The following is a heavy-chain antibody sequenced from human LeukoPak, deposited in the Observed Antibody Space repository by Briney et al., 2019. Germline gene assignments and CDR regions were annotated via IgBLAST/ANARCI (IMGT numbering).Heavy chain of an antibody. D-gene: IGHD2-21*02. Sequence: PGGSLRLSCAASGFTFSGFEMNWVRQAPGKGLEWVSYNSSSGSTRYYADSVEGRFTVSRDNAKNSLYLQMNSLRAEDTAVYYCARDPVNCGGDCYQAWGQGTLVTVSS. V-gene: IGHV3-48*03. CDR2: NSSSGSTR. CDR1: GFTFSGFE. J-gene: IGHJ5*02. CDR3: ARDPVNCGGDCYQA.